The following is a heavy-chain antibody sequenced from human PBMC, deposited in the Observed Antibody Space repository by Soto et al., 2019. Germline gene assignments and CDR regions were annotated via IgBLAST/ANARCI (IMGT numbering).Heavy chain of an antibody. CDR2: ISGSGDNT. CDR3: AIRWGYCGGDCYSWDFLH. J-gene: IGHJ1*01. CDR1: GFTFSSYA. V-gene: IGHV3-23*01. Sequence: EVQLLESGGGLVQPGGSLRLSCAASGFTFSSYAMGWVRQAPGKGLDWVSSISGSGDNTYYAGSVKGRFTISRDNSKNTLFLQMNSPRAEDTAIYYCAIRWGYCGGDCYSWDFLHWGQGTLVTVSS. D-gene: IGHD2-21*02.